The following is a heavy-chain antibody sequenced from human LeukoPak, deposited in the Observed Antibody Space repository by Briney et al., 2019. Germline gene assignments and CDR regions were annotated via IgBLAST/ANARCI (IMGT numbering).Heavy chain of an antibody. V-gene: IGHV4-59*12. CDR2: IFYSGST. CDR3: ARGPYYYDSSGSSWFDP. J-gene: IGHJ5*02. D-gene: IGHD3-22*01. Sequence: SETLSLTCTVSGGSLSGYYWTWIRQPPGKGLEWIGYIFYSGSTHYNPSLKSRVTMSVDTSNNQFSLKLTSVTAADTAVYYCARGPYYYDSSGSSWFDPWGQGTLVTVSS. CDR1: GGSLSGYY.